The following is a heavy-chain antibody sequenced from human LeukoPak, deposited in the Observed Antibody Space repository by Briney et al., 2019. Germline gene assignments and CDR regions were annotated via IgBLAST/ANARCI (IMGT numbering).Heavy chain of an antibody. J-gene: IGHJ4*02. D-gene: IGHD5-24*01. Sequence: PSETLSLTCAVFGGSFSGYYWSWIRQTPEKGLEWIGEINHSGSTNYNPSLKSRVTISVDTAENYFSLQLNSVTPADTAVYYCARSPGEWGDGYNQALGYWGQGNLVTVSS. CDR2: INHSGST. V-gene: IGHV4-34*01. CDR1: GGSFSGYY. CDR3: ARSPGEWGDGYNQALGY.